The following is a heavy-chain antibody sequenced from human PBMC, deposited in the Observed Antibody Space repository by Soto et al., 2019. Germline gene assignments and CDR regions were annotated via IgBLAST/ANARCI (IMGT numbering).Heavy chain of an antibody. Sequence: GGSLRLSCAASGFPFNNAWINWVRQVPGKGLEWVGRVKSKADGGSGDCAAPVKGRFVVSRDDSKDIVYLQMNSLKIEDTGVYYCTTDSRTTLPEIRFDYWGHGTQVPSPQ. J-gene: IGHJ4*01. CDR3: TTDSRTTLPEIRFDY. V-gene: IGHV3-15*07. D-gene: IGHD1-26*01. CDR2: VKSKADGGSG. CDR1: GFPFNNAW.